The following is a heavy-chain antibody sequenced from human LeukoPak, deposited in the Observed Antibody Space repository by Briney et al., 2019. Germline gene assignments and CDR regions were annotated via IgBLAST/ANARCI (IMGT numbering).Heavy chain of an antibody. CDR1: GYTFSSYY. Sequence: GASVKVSCKASGYTFSSYYMHWVRQAPGQGLEWMGITNPSGGSTTYAQKFQGRVTLTRDMSTSTVYMDLSSLRSEDTAVYYCARGLDYSNHRGRDLDYWGQGTLVTVSS. CDR2: TNPSGGST. CDR3: ARGLDYSNHRGRDLDY. J-gene: IGHJ4*02. V-gene: IGHV1-46*01. D-gene: IGHD4-11*01.